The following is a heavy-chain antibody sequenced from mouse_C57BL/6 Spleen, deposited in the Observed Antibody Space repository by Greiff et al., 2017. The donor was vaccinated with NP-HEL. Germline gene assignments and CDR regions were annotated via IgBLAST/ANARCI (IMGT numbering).Heavy chain of an antibody. J-gene: IGHJ4*01. Sequence: EVQLVESGPGLVKPSQSLSLTCSVTGYSITSGYYWNWIRQFPGNKLEWMGYISYDGSNNYNPSLKNRISITRDTSKNQFFLKLNSVTTEDTATYYCARVGELGRSYAMDYWGQGTSVTVSS. V-gene: IGHV3-6*01. D-gene: IGHD4-1*01. CDR1: GYSITSGYY. CDR3: ARVGELGRSYAMDY. CDR2: ISYDGSN.